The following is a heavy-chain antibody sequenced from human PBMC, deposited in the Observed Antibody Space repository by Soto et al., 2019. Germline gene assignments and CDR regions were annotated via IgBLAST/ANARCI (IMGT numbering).Heavy chain of an antibody. D-gene: IGHD5-18*01. J-gene: IGHJ6*02. V-gene: IGHV1-69*01. Sequence: QGQLVQSGAEVKKPGSSVKVSCKASGGTLLSYTISWVRQAPGQGLEWMGGMIPIFGIANYAQKFQGRVTITTDESTSVAYMELSSLRYEDTAVYYCAGGEGETAIENVWGQGTTVTVSS. CDR3: AGGEGETAIENV. CDR1: GGTLLSYT. CDR2: MIPIFGIA.